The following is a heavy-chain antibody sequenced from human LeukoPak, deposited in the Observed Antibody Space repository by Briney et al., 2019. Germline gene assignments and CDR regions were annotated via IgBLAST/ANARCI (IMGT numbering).Heavy chain of an antibody. CDR1: GFTFSSYW. CDR2: IKQDGSEK. J-gene: IGHJ4*02. V-gene: IGHV3-7*01. D-gene: IGHD6-19*01. CDR3: ARSPRGDPYSSGWLFDY. Sequence: GGSLRLSCAASGFTFSSYWMSWVRQAPGKGLEWVANIKQDGSEKYYVDSVKGRFTISRDNAKNSLYLQMNSLRAEDTAVYYCARSPRGDPYSSGWLFDYWGQGTLVTVSS.